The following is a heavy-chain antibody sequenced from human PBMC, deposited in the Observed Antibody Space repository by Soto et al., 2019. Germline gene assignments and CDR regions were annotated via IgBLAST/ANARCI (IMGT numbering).Heavy chain of an antibody. CDR1: GGSISSSSYY. D-gene: IGHD1-26*01. V-gene: IGHV4-39*01. Sequence: PSETLSLTCTVSGGSISSSSYYWGWIRQPPGKGLEWIGSIYYSGSTYYNPSLKSRVTISVDTSKNQFSLKLSSVTAADTAVYYWARWNRATPNSWFVPWDQGTLVTVSS. J-gene: IGHJ5*02. CDR3: ARWNRATPNSWFVP. CDR2: IYYSGST.